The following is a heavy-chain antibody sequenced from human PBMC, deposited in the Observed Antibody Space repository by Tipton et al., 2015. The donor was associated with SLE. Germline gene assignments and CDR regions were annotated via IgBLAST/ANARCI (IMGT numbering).Heavy chain of an antibody. CDR3: ARGVAGLEDAFDI. D-gene: IGHD3-3*01. Sequence: LRLSCAVYGGSFSGYYWSWIRQPPGKGLEWIGEIYHSGNTNYNPSLKSRVRMSVDTSKNQISLKLNSVIAADTAVYYCARGVAGLEDAFDIWGQGTMVTVSS. V-gene: IGHV4-34*01. J-gene: IGHJ3*02. CDR2: IYHSGNT. CDR1: GGSFSGYY.